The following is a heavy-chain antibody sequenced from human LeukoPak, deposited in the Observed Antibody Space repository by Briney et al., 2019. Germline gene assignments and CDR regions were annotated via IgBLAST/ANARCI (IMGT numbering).Heavy chain of an antibody. J-gene: IGHJ4*02. CDR1: GYIFTNYG. V-gene: IGHV1-18*01. Sequence: ASVKVSCKASGYIFTNYGISWVRQAPGQGLEWMGWISVYNGDTNYAQKPQGRVTMTTDTSTSTAYMEVRSLRSDDTAVYFCARVEGPSIFGVIDYWGQGTLVTISS. CDR3: ARVEGPSIFGVIDY. CDR2: ISVYNGDT. D-gene: IGHD3-3*01.